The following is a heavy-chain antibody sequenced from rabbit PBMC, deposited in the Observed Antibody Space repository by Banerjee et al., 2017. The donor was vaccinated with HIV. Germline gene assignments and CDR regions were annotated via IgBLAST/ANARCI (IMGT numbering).Heavy chain of an antibody. D-gene: IGHD6-1*01. CDR3: ARDQAGYADYGPWYFNL. V-gene: IGHV1S45*01. Sequence: QEQLVESGGGLVKPQGSLKLSCTASGFSFSNKAVMCWVRQTPGKGLEWIACINAVTGKAVYASWAKGRFTFSKTSSTTVTLQMTSLTAADTATYFCARDQAGYADYGPWYFNLWGQGTLVTVS. J-gene: IGHJ4*01. CDR2: INAVTGKA. CDR1: GFSFSNKAV.